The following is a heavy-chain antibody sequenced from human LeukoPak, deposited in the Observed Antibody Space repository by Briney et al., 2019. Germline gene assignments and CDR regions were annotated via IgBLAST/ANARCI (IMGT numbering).Heavy chain of an antibody. CDR3: ARDRGYSGSYYGY. J-gene: IGHJ4*02. Sequence: GGSLRPSCAASGFTFSDYYMSWIRQAPGKGLEWVANIKQDGSEKYYVDSVKGRFTISRDNAKNSLYLQMNSLRAEDTAVYYCARDRGYSGSYYGYWGQGTLVTVSS. CDR1: GFTFSDYY. V-gene: IGHV3-7*01. CDR2: IKQDGSEK. D-gene: IGHD1-26*01.